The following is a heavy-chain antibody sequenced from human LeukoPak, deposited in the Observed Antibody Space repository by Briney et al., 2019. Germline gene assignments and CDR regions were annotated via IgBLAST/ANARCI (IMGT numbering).Heavy chain of an antibody. Sequence: GGSLRLSCAASVFTFSNAWTSCGPQAPEKRLGWVGRIKSKTDGVTTEYDAPEKGRSTISGDDSKNTMYLQMNSLKTEDTAVYYCARDPIPKGYCSGGSCLRFDPWGQGTLVTVSS. CDR3: ARDPIPKGYCSGGSCLRFDP. V-gene: IGHV3-15*01. D-gene: IGHD2-15*01. J-gene: IGHJ5*02. CDR2: IKSKTDGVTT. CDR1: VFTFSNAW.